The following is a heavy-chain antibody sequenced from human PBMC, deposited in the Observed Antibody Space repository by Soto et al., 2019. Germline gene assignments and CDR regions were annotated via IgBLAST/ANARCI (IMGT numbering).Heavy chain of an antibody. J-gene: IGHJ4*02. CDR1: GFTFIDAW. V-gene: IGHV3-15*01. D-gene: IGHD3-22*01. CDR2: LKSETDGGTA. CDR3: AKVEPHYYDSSGPDPTYYFDY. Sequence: PGGSLRLSCVGSGFTFIDAWMSWVRQAPGKGLEWVGRLKSETDGGTADYAAPVEGRFSISRDDSKNTLYLQMNSLGAEDTAVYYCAKVEPHYYDSSGPDPTYYFDYWGQGTLVTVSS.